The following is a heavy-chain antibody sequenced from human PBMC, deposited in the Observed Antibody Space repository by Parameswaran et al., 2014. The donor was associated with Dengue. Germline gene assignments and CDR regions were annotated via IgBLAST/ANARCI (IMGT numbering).Heavy chain of an antibody. CDR3: ARATHYYYYMDV. J-gene: IGHJ6*03. V-gene: IGHV3-66*02. CDR2: IYSGGST. Sequence: VRQAPGKGLEWVSVIYSGGSTYYADSVKGRFTISRDNSKNTLYLQMNSLRAEDTAVYYCARATHYYYYMDVWGKGTTVTVSS.